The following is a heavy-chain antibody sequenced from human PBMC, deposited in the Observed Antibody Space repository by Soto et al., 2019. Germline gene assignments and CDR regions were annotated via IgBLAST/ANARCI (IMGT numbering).Heavy chain of an antibody. J-gene: IGHJ6*02. D-gene: IGHD2-2*01. Sequence: SVKVSCKASGGTFSSYSISWVRQAPGQGLEWMGGIIPIFGTANYAQKFQGRVTITADESTSTAYMELSSLRSEDTAVYYCARGHIVVVPAALPKVSYYYGMDVWGQGTTVTVSS. CDR1: GGTFSSYS. CDR2: IIPIFGTA. V-gene: IGHV1-69*13. CDR3: ARGHIVVVPAALPKVSYYYGMDV.